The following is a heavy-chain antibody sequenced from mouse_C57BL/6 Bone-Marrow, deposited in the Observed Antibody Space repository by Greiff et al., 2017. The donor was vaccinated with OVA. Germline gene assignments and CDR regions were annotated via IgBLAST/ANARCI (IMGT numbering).Heavy chain of an antibody. Sequence: EVQRVESGPGMVKPSQSLSLTCTVTGYSITSGYDWHWIRHFPGNKLEWMGYISYSGSTNYNPSLKSRISITHDTSKNHFFLKLNSVTTEDTATYYCARAIYDGYLYYFDYWGQGTTLTVSS. CDR1: GYSITSGYD. J-gene: IGHJ2*01. CDR2: ISYSGST. CDR3: ARAIYDGYLYYFDY. V-gene: IGHV3-1*01. D-gene: IGHD2-3*01.